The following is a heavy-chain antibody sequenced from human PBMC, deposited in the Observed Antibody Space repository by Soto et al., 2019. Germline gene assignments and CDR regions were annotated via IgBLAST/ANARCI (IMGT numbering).Heavy chain of an antibody. CDR2: INAGNGNT. CDR1: GYTFTSYA. J-gene: IGHJ4*02. V-gene: IGHV1-3*01. Sequence: XSVKVSCQASGYTFTSYARHLVRQAPGQRLEWMGWINAGNGNTKYSQKFQGRVTITRDTSASTAYMELSSLRSEDTAVYYCERVLGYRRFDDWGQGTLVTVSS. CDR3: ERVLGYRRFDD. D-gene: IGHD6-13*01.